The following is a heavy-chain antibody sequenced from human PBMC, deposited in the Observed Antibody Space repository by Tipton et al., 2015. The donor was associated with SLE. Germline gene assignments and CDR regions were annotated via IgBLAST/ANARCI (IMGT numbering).Heavy chain of an antibody. CDR1: GGSISSYY. Sequence: TLSLTCTVSGGSISSYYWSWIRQPAGKGLEWIGRTYTSGSTNDNPPLKSRATMSVDTSKNQFSLKLSSVTAADTAVYYCARYYYDSSAYDAFDIWGQGTMVTVSS. CDR2: TYTSGST. V-gene: IGHV4-4*07. D-gene: IGHD3-22*01. J-gene: IGHJ3*02. CDR3: ARYYYDSSAYDAFDI.